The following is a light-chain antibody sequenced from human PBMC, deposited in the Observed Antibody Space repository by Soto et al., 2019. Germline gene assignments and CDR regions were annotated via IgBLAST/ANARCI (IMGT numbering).Light chain of an antibody. J-gene: IGKJ1*01. CDR2: GAS. Sequence: EIVMTQSPATLSVSPGERATLSGRASQSVSSNLAWYQQKPGQAPRLLIYGASTRATGIPARFSGSGSGTEFTLTISSLQSEDFAVYYCQQYGSSGTFGQGTKVDI. CDR3: QQYGSSGT. CDR1: QSVSSN. V-gene: IGKV3-15*01.